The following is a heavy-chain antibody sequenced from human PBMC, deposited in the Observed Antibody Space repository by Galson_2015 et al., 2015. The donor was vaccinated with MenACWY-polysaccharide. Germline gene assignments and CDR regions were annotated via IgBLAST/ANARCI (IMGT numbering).Heavy chain of an antibody. Sequence: TFDDYAMHWLRPPPGKGLAWIGYIYHSGSTYYNPSLKSRVTISVDRSKNQFSLMLSSVPAADTAVYYCARDTTQRYSSGWYLDYWGQGTLFTVSS. CDR1: TFDDYA. V-gene: IGHV4-30-2*01. CDR2: IYHSGST. D-gene: IGHD6-19*01. J-gene: IGHJ4*02. CDR3: ARDTTQRYSSGWYLDY.